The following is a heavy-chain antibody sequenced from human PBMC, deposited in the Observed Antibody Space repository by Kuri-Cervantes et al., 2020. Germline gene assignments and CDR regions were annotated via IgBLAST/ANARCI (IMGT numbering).Heavy chain of an antibody. V-gene: IGHV4-59*12. D-gene: IGHD6-13*01. Sequence: SETLSLTCTVSGGSLGSNYWSWIRQPPGKGLEWIGYVYYYGDTKYNPSLKSRVTISVDTSKNQFSLKLSSVTAADTAVYYCARGRGFSRGTPDYWGQGALVTVSS. CDR1: GGSLGSNY. J-gene: IGHJ4*02. CDR3: ARGRGFSRGTPDY. CDR2: VYYYGDT.